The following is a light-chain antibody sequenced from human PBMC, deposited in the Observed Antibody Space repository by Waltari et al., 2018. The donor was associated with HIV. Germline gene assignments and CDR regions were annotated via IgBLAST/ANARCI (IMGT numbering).Light chain of an antibody. Sequence: QSVLTQPPSVSADPGQKVTISCSGNSSNIEKNYVSWYHQLPGTAPKLLIYDNNQRPSRSPDRFSRSKSGTSATLGITGLQTGDEADYYCGTWDSSLSAEVFGTGTKVTVL. CDR2: DNN. CDR1: SSNIEKNY. V-gene: IGLV1-51*01. CDR3: GTWDSSLSAEV. J-gene: IGLJ1*01.